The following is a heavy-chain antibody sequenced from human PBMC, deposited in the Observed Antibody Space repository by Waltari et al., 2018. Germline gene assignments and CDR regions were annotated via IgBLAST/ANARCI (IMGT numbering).Heavy chain of an antibody. V-gene: IGHV3-74*03. CDR1: GFAFRNFW. D-gene: IGHD2-15*01. CDR3: AAIYYSGTGYHYYYYGLDV. Sequence: ELQLVESGGGLVQPGGSLRLSCAASGFAFRNFWMHWVRQAPGKGLVWVASVSGDATNIMYAGSVDGRLTISRDNARNTLYLQMNSLRAEDTALYYCAAIYYSGTGYHYYYYGLDVWGQGTQVTVSS. J-gene: IGHJ6*02. CDR2: VSGDATNI.